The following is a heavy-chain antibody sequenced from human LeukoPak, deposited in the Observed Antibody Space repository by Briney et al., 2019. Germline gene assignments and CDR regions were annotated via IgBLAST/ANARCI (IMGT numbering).Heavy chain of an antibody. Sequence: SQTLSLTXTVSGGSISSGSYYWSWIRQPAGEGLEWIGRIYTSGSTNYNPSLKSRVTISVDTSKNQFSLKLSSVTAADTAVYYCARSREGVDYWGQGTLVTVSS. CDR1: GGSISSGSYY. V-gene: IGHV4-61*02. CDR3: ARSREGVDY. D-gene: IGHD1-26*01. J-gene: IGHJ4*02. CDR2: IYTSGST.